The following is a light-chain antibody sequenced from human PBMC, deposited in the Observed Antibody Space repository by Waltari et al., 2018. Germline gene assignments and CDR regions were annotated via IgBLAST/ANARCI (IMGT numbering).Light chain of an antibody. J-gene: IGKJ4*01. CDR3: QQYFSVPLT. V-gene: IGKV1-NL1*01. CDR1: QDITNA. CDR2: ATS. Sequence: DIQMTHSPSSLTGSVGDRVTISCRASQDITNALAWYQHKPGKAPKLLIYATSKLEDGVPARFSGRGSGTTYTLTIDSLQSDDSAIYFCQQYFSVPLTFGGGSKIEI.